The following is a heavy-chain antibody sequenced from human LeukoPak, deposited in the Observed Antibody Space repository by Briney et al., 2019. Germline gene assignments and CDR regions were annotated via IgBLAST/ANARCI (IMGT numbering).Heavy chain of an antibody. CDR2: IYYSGNT. CDR1: DGSISSSSYY. D-gene: IGHD3-3*02. J-gene: IGHJ4*02. V-gene: IGHV4-39*01. CDR3: ARQGQHFPMPDC. Sequence: LETLSLTCTVSDGSISSSSYYWGWVRQPPGKGLEWIGSIYYSGNTYYNPSLKSRVTISIDTSKKYFSLKLNSVTAADTAVYYCARQGQHFPMPDCWGQGTLVIVSS.